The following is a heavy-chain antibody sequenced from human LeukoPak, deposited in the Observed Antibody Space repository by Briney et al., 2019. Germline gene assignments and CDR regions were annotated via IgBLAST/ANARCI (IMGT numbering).Heavy chain of an antibody. J-gene: IGHJ6*02. Sequence: PSETLSLTCTVSGGSISSGGYYWSWIRQHPGKGLEWIGYIYYSGSTCYNPSLKSRVTISVDTSKNQFSLKLSSVTAADTAVYYCARESAYCGGDCYRSYYYYGMDVWGQGTTVTVSS. CDR2: IYYSGST. CDR3: ARESAYCGGDCYRSYYYYGMDV. V-gene: IGHV4-31*03. D-gene: IGHD2-21*02. CDR1: GGSISSGGYY.